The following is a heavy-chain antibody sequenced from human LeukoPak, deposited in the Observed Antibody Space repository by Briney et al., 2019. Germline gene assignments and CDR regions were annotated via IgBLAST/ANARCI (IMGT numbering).Heavy chain of an antibody. J-gene: IGHJ3*02. D-gene: IGHD3-22*01. CDR3: AKDACYYDSSGYYSGAFDI. CDR1: GFTFSSYW. Sequence: PGGSLRLSCAASGFTFSSYWMSWVRQAPGKGLEWVANIKQDGSEKYYVDSVKGRFTISRDNSKNTLYLQMNSLRAEDTAVYYCAKDACYYDSSGYYSGAFDIWGQGTMVTVSS. V-gene: IGHV3-7*01. CDR2: IKQDGSEK.